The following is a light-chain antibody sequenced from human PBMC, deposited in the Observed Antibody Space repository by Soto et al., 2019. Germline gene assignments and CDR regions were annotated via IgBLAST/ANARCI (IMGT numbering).Light chain of an antibody. CDR1: QSITIW. CDR3: QQYNSFSWT. CDR2: DAS. J-gene: IGKJ1*01. V-gene: IGKV1-5*01. Sequence: DIQMTQSPSTLSASVGDSVTITCPASQSITIWLAWYQQKPGKAPKLLIYDASSLEGGVPSRFSGSGSGTEFTLTISGLQPDDFATYYCQQYNSFSWTFGQGTKVDIK.